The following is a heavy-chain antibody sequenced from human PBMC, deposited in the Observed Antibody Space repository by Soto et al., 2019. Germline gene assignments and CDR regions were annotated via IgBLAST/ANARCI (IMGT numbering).Heavy chain of an antibody. CDR2: IWYDGTIK. CDR3: ARYTPGGYLYFDL. CDR1: GFTFSRHG. Sequence: QVKLVESGGGVVQSGRSLRLSCAASGFTFSRHGMHWVRQAPGKGLEWVALIWYDGTIKYYGDSVKGRFTISRDNSTNTLYLQLNSLRAEDTAVYYCARYTPGGYLYFDLWGRGALVTVSS. D-gene: IGHD2-2*02. V-gene: IGHV3-33*01. J-gene: IGHJ2*01.